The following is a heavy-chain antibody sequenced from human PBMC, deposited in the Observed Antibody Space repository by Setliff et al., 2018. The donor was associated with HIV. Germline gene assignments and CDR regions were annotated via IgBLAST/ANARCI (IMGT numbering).Heavy chain of an antibody. D-gene: IGHD2-2*02. V-gene: IGHV4-61*01. CDR3: ARHTLSLNPFDP. J-gene: IGHJ5*02. CDR1: DGSVRSSSYY. Sequence: SETLSLTCTVSDGSVRSSSYYWGWIRQPPGKGLEWIGYIYYSGSTNSNPSLKSRVSMSVDTSKNQFSLKLNSVTAADTAVYYCARHTLSLNPFDPWGQGTLVTVSS. CDR2: IYYSGST.